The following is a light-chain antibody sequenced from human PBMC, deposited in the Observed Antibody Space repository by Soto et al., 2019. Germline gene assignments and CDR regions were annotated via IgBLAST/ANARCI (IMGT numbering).Light chain of an antibody. CDR3: QQRSNWPIT. CDR2: DAS. CDR1: QSVSSY. J-gene: IGKJ5*01. Sequence: EIVLTQSPATLSLSPGEGATLSCRASQSVSSYLAWYQQKPGQAPGLLIYDASNRATGIPARFSGSGSGTDFTLTISSLEPEDFAVYYCQQRSNWPITFGQGTRLEI. V-gene: IGKV3-11*01.